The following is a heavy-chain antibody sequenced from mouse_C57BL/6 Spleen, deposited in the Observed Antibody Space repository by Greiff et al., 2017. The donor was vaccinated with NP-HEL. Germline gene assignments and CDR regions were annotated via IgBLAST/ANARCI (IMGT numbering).Heavy chain of an antibody. V-gene: IGHV1-55*01. CDR1: GYTFTSYW. CDR3: ARDYGSPWFAY. Sequence: QVQLQQPGAELVKPGASVKMSCKASGYTFTSYWITWVKPRPGPGLEWIGDISPGSGSTNYNEKFKSNATLTVDTSSSTAYMQLSSLTSEDSAVYYCARDYGSPWFAYWGQGTLVTVSA. J-gene: IGHJ3*01. D-gene: IGHD1-1*01. CDR2: ISPGSGST.